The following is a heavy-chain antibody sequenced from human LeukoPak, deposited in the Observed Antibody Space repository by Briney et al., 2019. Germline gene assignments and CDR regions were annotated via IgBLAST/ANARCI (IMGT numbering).Heavy chain of an antibody. V-gene: IGHV4-34*01. Sequence: SETLSLTCAVYGGSFSGYYWSWIRQPPGKGLEWIGEINHSGSTNYNPSLKSRVTISVDTSKNQFSLKLSSVTAADTTVYYCARGLSRPWFDPWGQGTLVTVSS. CDR3: ARGLSRPWFDP. J-gene: IGHJ5*02. CDR1: GGSFSGYY. CDR2: INHSGST.